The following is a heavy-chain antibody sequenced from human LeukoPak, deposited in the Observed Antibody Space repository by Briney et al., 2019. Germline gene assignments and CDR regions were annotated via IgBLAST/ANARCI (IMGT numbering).Heavy chain of an antibody. V-gene: IGHV3-7*01. Sequence: GGSLRLSCAASGFDLSNYLMHWVRQAPGRGLEWVTNIKQDGSDKYYVDSVKGRFTISRDNAKKSLYLQMNSLRVEDTAVYYCARDCSGSGSYCHYYYGMDVWGQGTTVTVSS. CDR1: GFDLSNYL. CDR2: IKQDGSDK. D-gene: IGHD3-10*01. J-gene: IGHJ6*02. CDR3: ARDCSGSGSYCHYYYGMDV.